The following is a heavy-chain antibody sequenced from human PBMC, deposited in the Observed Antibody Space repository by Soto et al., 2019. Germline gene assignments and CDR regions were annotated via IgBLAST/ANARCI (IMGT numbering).Heavy chain of an antibody. D-gene: IGHD2-2*02. J-gene: IGHJ6*02. V-gene: IGHV3-23*01. CDR2: ISGTGGST. CDR3: VKAGFCTSSTCYKFYQYYGLDV. Sequence: EVQLLESGGGLVQPGGSLRLSCAASGFTFSTYAMSWVRQAPEKGLEWVSAISGTGGSTYYTDSVKGRFTISRDNSKNTLYLQMNSLRADDTAVYYCVKAGFCTSSTCYKFYQYYGLDVWGQGTTVTVSS. CDR1: GFTFSTYA.